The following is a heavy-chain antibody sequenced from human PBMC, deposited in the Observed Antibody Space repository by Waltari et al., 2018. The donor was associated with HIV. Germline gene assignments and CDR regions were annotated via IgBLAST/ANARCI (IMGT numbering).Heavy chain of an antibody. V-gene: IGHV3-23*01. CDR3: AKEHQYSHTWYSFYGMDV. CDR2: ISGIANRT. D-gene: IGHD6-13*01. CDR1: GFTFSNSA. Sequence: EGLLLASGGDLVQPGGSLSLSCAPPGFTFSNSAINWVRQAPGKGLEWVSAISGIANRTYYADSGKGRFTISRDNSQNKLFLQMNSLRADDTAVYFCAKEHQYSHTWYSFYGMDVWGQGTTVTVSS. J-gene: IGHJ6*02.